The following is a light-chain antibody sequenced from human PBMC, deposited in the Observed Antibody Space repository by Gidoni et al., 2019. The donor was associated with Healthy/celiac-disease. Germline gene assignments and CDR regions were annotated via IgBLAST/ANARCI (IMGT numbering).Light chain of an antibody. CDR1: HSISSY. V-gene: IGKV1-39*01. CDR2: AAS. J-gene: IGKJ1*01. Sequence: DIQMTQSPSPLSASVGDRVTISCRASHSISSYLNWYQQKPGKAPKLLIYAASSLQSGVPSRFSGSGSGTDFSLTISSLQPEDFAVYYCQQSYSTPWTFGQGTKVEIK. CDR3: QQSYSTPWT.